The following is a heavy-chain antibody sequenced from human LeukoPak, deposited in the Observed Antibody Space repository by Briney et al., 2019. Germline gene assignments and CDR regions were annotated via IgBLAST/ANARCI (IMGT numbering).Heavy chain of an antibody. Sequence: PSETLSLTCAVYGGSFSGYYWSWIRQPPVKGLEWIGEINHSGSTNYNPSLKSRVTISVDTSKNQFSLKLSSVTAADTAVYYCARAYCSGGSCYAFGLDYWGQGTLVTVSS. D-gene: IGHD2-15*01. CDR2: INHSGST. CDR1: GGSFSGYY. V-gene: IGHV4-34*01. J-gene: IGHJ4*02. CDR3: ARAYCSGGSCYAFGLDY.